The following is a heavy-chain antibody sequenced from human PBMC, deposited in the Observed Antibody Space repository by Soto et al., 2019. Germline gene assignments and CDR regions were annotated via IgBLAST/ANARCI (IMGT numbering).Heavy chain of an antibody. V-gene: IGHV6-1*01. D-gene: IGHD6-19*01. J-gene: IGHJ3*02. Sequence: SQTLTLTCAISGDSVSSNSAAWNWIRQSPSRGLEWLGRTYYRSKWYNDYAVSEKSRITINPDTSKNQFSLQLNSVTPEDTAVYYCARGSFAVAGTGDLAFDIWGQGTMVTVSS. CDR1: GDSVSSNSAA. CDR3: ARGSFAVAGTGDLAFDI. CDR2: TYYRSKWYN.